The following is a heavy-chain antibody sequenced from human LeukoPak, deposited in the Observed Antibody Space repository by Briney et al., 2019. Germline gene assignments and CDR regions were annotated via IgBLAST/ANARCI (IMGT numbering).Heavy chain of an antibody. J-gene: IGHJ4*02. V-gene: IGHV3-30*18. Sequence: PGRSLRLSCAASGFTFSSHGMHWVRQAPGKGLEWVAVISYDGSNKYYADSVKGRFTISRDNSKNTLYLQMNSLRAEDTAVYYCAKATGYCSGGSCPVDYWGQGTLVTVSS. CDR3: AKATGYCSGGSCPVDY. CDR1: GFTFSSHG. CDR2: ISYDGSNK. D-gene: IGHD2-15*01.